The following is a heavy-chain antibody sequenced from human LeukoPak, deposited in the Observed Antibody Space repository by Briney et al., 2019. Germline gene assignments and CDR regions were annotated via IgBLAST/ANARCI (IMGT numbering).Heavy chain of an antibody. CDR1: GGSISSGGYY. CDR2: IYHSGST. V-gene: IGHV4-30-2*01. Sequence: SQTLSLTCTVSGGSISSGGYYWSWIRQPPGKGLEWIGYIYHSGSTYYNPSLKSRVTISVDRSKNQFSLKLSSVTAADTAVYYCARFGEDIVVVPAAGAFDIWGQGTMVTVSS. D-gene: IGHD2-2*01. J-gene: IGHJ3*02. CDR3: ARFGEDIVVVPAAGAFDI.